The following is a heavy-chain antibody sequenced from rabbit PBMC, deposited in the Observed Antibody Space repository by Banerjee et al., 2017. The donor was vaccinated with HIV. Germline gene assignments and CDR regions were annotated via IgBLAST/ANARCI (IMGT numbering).Heavy chain of an antibody. CDR2: IYTGSSST. CDR3: ARDGDYVGVRFWL. J-gene: IGHJ4*01. Sequence: QEQLKESGGGLVTPGGTLTLTCTASGFTISSSYWICWVRQAPGKGLEWIACIYTGSSSTYYASWAKGRFTISKASSTTVTLQMTSLTAADTATYFCARDGDYVGVRFWLWGQGTLVTVS. V-gene: IGHV1S45*01. CDR1: GFTISSSYW. D-gene: IGHD2-1*01.